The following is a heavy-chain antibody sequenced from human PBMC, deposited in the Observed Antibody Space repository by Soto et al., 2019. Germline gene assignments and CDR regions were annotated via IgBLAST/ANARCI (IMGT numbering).Heavy chain of an antibody. CDR3: ARDGCSSTSCYGYYYYYMDV. CDR2: IYSGGST. V-gene: IGHV3-66*01. CDR1: GFTVSSNY. D-gene: IGHD2-2*01. Sequence: GGSLRLSCAASGFTVSSNYMSWVRQAPGKGLEWVSVIYSGGSTYYADSVKGRFTISRDNSKNTLYLQMNSLRAEDTAVYYCARDGCSSTSCYGYYYYYMDVWGKGTTVTVSS. J-gene: IGHJ6*03.